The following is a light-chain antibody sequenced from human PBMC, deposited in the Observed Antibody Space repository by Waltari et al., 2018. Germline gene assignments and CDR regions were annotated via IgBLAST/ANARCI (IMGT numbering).Light chain of an antibody. Sequence: QSVLTQPPSVSGAPGQTVTISCTWAFSNIGAGHAVHWYQRLPGAAPKLLIHKNNNRPSGVPARFSGSRSGASASLIIAGLQSEDEADYYCQSYDNKLKVFGSGTKVNVL. J-gene: IGLJ6*01. CDR3: QSYDNKLKV. CDR2: KNN. V-gene: IGLV1-40*03. CDR1: FSNIGAGHA.